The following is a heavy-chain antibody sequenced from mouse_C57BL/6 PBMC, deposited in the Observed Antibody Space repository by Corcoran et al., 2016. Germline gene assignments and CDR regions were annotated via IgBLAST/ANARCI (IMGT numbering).Heavy chain of an antibody. J-gene: IGHJ1*03. CDR1: GYTFTDYN. Sequence: EVQLQQSGPVLVKPGASVKIPCKASGYTFTDYNMDWVKQSHGKSLEWIGDINPNNGGTIYNQKFKGKATLTVDKSSSTAYMELRSLTSEDTAVYYCARAGGNHWYFDVWGTGTTVTVSS. CDR3: ARAGGNHWYFDV. CDR2: INPNNGGT. V-gene: IGHV1-18*01. D-gene: IGHD2-1*01.